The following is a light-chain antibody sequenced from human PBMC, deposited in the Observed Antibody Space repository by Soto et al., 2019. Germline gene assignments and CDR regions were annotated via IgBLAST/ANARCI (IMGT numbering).Light chain of an antibody. J-gene: IGLJ1*01. CDR2: TND. Sequence: QSALTQPPSASGTSGQRVTISCSGTDSNIGRNPVNWYQQLPGTAPKLLIYTNDQRPSGVPDRFSGSKSGTSASLAISGLQFEDEADYHCSSWDDNLDAEVFGAGTKLTVL. V-gene: IGLV1-44*01. CDR1: DSNIGRNP. CDR3: SSWDDNLDAEV.